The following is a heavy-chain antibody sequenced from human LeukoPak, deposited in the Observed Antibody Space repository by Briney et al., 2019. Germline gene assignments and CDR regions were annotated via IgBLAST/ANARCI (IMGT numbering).Heavy chain of an antibody. Sequence: ASVKVSCKTSGYIFSKLRISWVRQAPGQGLEWMGWISADNGDTNYAQKFQDRVTMTTDTSTKTAYMELGSLTSEDTAVYYCARLYRTVVRFEATLDSWGQGTLVTVFS. CDR2: ISADNGDT. D-gene: IGHD2-8*01. CDR3: ARLYRTVVRFEATLDS. J-gene: IGHJ4*02. CDR1: GYIFSKLR. V-gene: IGHV1-18*01.